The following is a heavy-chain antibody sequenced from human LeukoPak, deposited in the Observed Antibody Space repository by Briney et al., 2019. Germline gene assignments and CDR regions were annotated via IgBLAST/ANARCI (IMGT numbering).Heavy chain of an antibody. CDR3: ARAIAQLPYYYYGMDV. Sequence: GASVKVSCKASGYTFTSYDINWVRQATGQGLEWMGWMNPNSGNTGYPQKFQGRVTMTRNTSISTAYMELSSLRSEDTAVYYCARAIAQLPYYYYGMDVWGQGTTVTVSS. J-gene: IGHJ6*02. CDR1: GYTFTSYD. CDR2: MNPNSGNT. V-gene: IGHV1-8*01. D-gene: IGHD6-13*01.